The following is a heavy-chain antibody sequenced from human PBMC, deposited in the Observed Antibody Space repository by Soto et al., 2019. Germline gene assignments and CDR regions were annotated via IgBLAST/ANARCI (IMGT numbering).Heavy chain of an antibody. CDR2: ILPIFGTA. J-gene: IGHJ3*02. Sequence: QVLLVQSGAEMKKPGSSVRVSCKASGGSFSTSSINWVRQAPGQRPEWMANILPIFGTADYAQKFQGRLTITTDTCAXTAYMELRSLFSEDTAVYYCARGHEFGGNSDAYDIWGQGTVVTVSS. V-gene: IGHV1-69*05. CDR1: GGSFSTSS. D-gene: IGHD2-21*01. CDR3: ARGHEFGGNSDAYDI.